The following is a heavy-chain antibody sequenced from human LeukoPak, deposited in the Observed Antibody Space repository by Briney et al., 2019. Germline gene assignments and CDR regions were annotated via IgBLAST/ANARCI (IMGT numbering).Heavy chain of an antibody. CDR1: GFTLSSYW. V-gene: IGHV3-74*01. CDR2: INNDGYSL. CDR3: ARGTRSGSSDY. D-gene: IGHD3-10*01. J-gene: IGHJ4*02. Sequence: PGGSLRLSCIASGFTLSSYWMHWVRQAPGKGLVWVSRINNDGYSLSYADSVKGRFTLSRDNAKNTLYLQMNSLRAEDTAVYYCARGTRSGSSDYWGQGTLVTVSS.